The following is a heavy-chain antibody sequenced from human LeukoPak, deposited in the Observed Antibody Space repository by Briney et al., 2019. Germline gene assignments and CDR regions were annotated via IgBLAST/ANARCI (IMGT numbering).Heavy chain of an antibody. CDR1: GFTVSSNY. V-gene: IGHV3-69-1*01. J-gene: IGHJ4*02. D-gene: IGHD4-11*01. CDR2: ISSSSTI. CDR3: ARGLSTVTAY. Sequence: GGSLRLSCAASGFTVSSNYMSWVRQAPGKGLEWVSYISSSSTIYYADSVKGRFTISRDNAKNSLYLQMNSLRAEDTAVYYCARGLSTVTAYWGQGTLVTVSS.